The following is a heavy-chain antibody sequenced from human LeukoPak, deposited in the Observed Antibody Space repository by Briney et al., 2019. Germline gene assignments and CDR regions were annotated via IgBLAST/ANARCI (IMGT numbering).Heavy chain of an antibody. CDR3: ARAENAWLAFDY. V-gene: IGHV1-69*04. CDR1: GGTFSSYA. D-gene: IGHD6-19*01. Sequence: SVKVSCKASGGTFSSYAISWVRQAPGQGLEWMGRIIPIFGIANYAQKFQGRVTITADKYTSTAYMELSSLRSEDTAVYYCARAENAWLAFDYWGQGTLVTVSS. CDR2: IIPIFGIA. J-gene: IGHJ4*02.